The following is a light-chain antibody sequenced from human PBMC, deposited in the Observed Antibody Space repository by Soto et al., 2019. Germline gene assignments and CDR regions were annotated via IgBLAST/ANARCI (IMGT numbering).Light chain of an antibody. CDR1: QSISSN. CDR2: GAS. CDR3: QQYSIWPWT. V-gene: IGKV3-15*01. Sequence: EIVMTQSPATLSVFPGERVTLSCRASQSISSNLAWYQQRPGQAPRLLIYGASTRATGIPARSSGSGSGTEFTLTISSLQSGDFAVYYCQQYSIWPWTFGQGTKVEIK. J-gene: IGKJ1*01.